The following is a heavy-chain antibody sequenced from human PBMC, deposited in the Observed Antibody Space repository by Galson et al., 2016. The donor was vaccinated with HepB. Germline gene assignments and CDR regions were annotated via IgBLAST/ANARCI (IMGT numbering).Heavy chain of an antibody. CDR3: ATDSIVLFVYAI. D-gene: IGHD2-8*01. V-gene: IGHV1-24*01. J-gene: IGHJ4*02. Sequence: SVKVSCKVSGYTLSQITLHWLRQTPAKGLEWLGGFNPTDGDTIYAHSFRGRLTITEDSATDTSYMELSSLSSEDTAVYYCATDSIVLFVYAIWSQGTLVTVSS. CDR2: FNPTDGDT. CDR1: GYTLSQIT.